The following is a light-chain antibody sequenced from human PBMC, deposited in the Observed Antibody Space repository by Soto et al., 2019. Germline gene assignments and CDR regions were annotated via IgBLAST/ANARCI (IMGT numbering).Light chain of an antibody. CDR3: QQYNNWPFT. Sequence: EIVMTQSPGTLSVSPGVRATLSCRASQSVSINLAWYQQKPGQAPRLLIYGASTRATGIPASFIGNGSGTEFTLTASSLQPEDFAVYYCQQYNNWPFTFGPGTKVDIK. CDR1: QSVSIN. J-gene: IGKJ3*01. V-gene: IGKV3-15*01. CDR2: GAS.